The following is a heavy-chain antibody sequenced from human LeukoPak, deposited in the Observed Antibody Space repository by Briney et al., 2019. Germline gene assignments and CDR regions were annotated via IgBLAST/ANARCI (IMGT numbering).Heavy chain of an antibody. CDR1: GLTFSGSS. D-gene: IGHD3-22*01. V-gene: IGHV3-73*01. CDR3: TRWAYDSSGS. Sequence: GGSLRLSCAASGLTFSGSSMHWVRPASGRGLEWVGRIRSKDNSYATAYAASVKGRFNISRDDSKNTAYLQMNSLKTEDTAVYYCTRWAYDSSGSWGQGTLVTVSS. CDR2: IRSKDNSYAT. J-gene: IGHJ4*02.